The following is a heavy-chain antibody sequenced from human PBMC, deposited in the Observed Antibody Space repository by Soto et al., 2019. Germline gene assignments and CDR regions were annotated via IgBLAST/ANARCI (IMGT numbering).Heavy chain of an antibody. D-gene: IGHD3-16*01. CDR1: GFTFSSYG. CDR2: ISYDGSNK. V-gene: IGHV3-30*18. CDR3: AKGDGGNFDY. J-gene: IGHJ4*02. Sequence: QVQLVESGGGVVQPGRSLRLSCAASGFTFSSYGMHWVRQAPGKGLEWVAVISYDGSNKYYADSVKGRFTISRDNSKNTLYLQMNSLRAEDTAVYYYAKGDGGNFDYWGQGTLVTVSS.